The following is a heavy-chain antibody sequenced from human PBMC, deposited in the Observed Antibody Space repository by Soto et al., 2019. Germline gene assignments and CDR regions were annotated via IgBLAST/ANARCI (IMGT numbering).Heavy chain of an antibody. CDR3: ARGKRGSSWYRGEEKYYYYGMDV. CDR1: GESFNGYY. Sequence: PSETLSLNCTAYGESFNGYYWSWIRQPPGKGLEWIGEIHHSGSTNYNPSLKSRVTFSIDTSKRQFSLKVRSVTAADTAVYYCARGKRGSSWYRGEEKYYYYGMDVWGQGTPVTVSS. V-gene: IGHV4-34*01. D-gene: IGHD6-13*01. J-gene: IGHJ6*02. CDR2: IHHSGST.